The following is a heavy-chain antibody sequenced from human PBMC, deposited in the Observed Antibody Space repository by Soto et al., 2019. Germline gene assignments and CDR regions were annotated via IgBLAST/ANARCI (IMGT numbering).Heavy chain of an antibody. J-gene: IGHJ5*02. V-gene: IGHV1-8*01. CDR2: MNPNSGNT. CDR3: ARGKSSSWHNWFDP. Sequence: SVKVSCTASGYPFTSYDINWVRQATGQGLEWMGWMNPNSGNTGYAQKFQGRVTMTRNTSISTAYMELSSLRSEDTAVYYCARGKSSSWHNWFDPWGQGTLVTVSS. D-gene: IGHD6-13*01. CDR1: GYPFTSYD.